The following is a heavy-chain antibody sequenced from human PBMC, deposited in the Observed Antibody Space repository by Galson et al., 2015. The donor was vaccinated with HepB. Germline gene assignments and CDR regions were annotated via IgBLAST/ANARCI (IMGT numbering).Heavy chain of an antibody. J-gene: IGHJ5*02. V-gene: IGHV1-69*04. CDR3: ARGLVVVPAATVGGWFDP. Sequence: SVKVSCKASGGTFSSYAISWVRQAPGQGLEWMGRIIPILGIANYAQKFQGRVTITADKSTSTAYMELSSLRSEDTAVYYCARGLVVVPAATVGGWFDPWGQGTLVTVSS. CDR1: GGTFSSYA. D-gene: IGHD2-2*01. CDR2: IIPILGIA.